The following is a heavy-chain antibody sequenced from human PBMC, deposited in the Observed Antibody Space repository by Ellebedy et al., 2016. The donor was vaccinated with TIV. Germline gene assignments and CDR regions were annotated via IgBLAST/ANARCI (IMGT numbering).Heavy chain of an antibody. Sequence: MPSETLSLTCTVSGGSISSYYWGWIRQPPGKGLEWIGYIYYSGSTNYNPSLKSRVTISVDTSKNQFSLKLSSVTAADTAVYYCASGLYSSSWAYYFDYWGQGTLVTVSS. CDR2: IYYSGST. CDR3: ASGLYSSSWAYYFDY. V-gene: IGHV4-59*01. CDR1: GGSISSYY. D-gene: IGHD6-13*01. J-gene: IGHJ4*02.